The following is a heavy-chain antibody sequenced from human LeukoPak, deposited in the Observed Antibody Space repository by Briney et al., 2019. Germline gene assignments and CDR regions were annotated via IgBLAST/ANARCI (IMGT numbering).Heavy chain of an antibody. CDR1: GYTFTGYN. D-gene: IGHD2-21*02. Sequence: ASVKVSCKASGYTFTGYNMHWVRQAPGQGHEWMGWINPNSGGTNYAQKFQGRVTMTRDTSISTAYMELSRLRSDDTAVYYCARVSVTLRPLDYWGQGTLVTVSS. CDR3: ARVSVTLRPLDY. J-gene: IGHJ4*02. V-gene: IGHV1-2*02. CDR2: INPNSGGT.